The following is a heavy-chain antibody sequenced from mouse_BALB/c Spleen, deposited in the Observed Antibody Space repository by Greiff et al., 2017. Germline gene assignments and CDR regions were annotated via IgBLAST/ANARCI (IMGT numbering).Heavy chain of an antibody. CDR1: GFTFSSYA. D-gene: IGHD2-4*01. J-gene: IGHJ3*01. Sequence: EVMLVESGGGLVKPGGSLKLSCAASGFTFSSYAMSWVRQTPEKRLEWVASISSGGSTYYPDRVKGRFTISRDNARNILYLQMSSLRYEDTAMYYCARAPYDYSFAYWGQGTLVTVAA. CDR2: ISSGGST. CDR3: ARAPYDYSFAY. V-gene: IGHV5-6-5*01.